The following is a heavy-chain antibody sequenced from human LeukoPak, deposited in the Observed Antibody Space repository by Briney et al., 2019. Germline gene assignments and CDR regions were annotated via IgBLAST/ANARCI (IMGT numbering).Heavy chain of an antibody. CDR1: GFTFSNYG. V-gene: IGHV3-30*18. Sequence: QPGGSLRLSCAASGFTFSNYGMHWVRRAPGKGLVRVAVISYVGSNKYYAESVKGRFTISRDNSKNTLYLQMNSLRAEDTAIYFCAKGYCSGGSCPVNYFDYWGQGTLVTVSS. CDR2: ISYVGSNK. J-gene: IGHJ4*02. CDR3: AKGYCSGGSCPVNYFDY. D-gene: IGHD2-15*01.